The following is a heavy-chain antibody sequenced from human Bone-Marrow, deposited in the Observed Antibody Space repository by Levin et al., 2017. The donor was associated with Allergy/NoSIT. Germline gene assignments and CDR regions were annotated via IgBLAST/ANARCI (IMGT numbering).Heavy chain of an antibody. V-gene: IGHV1-24*01. Sequence: ASVKVSCKVSGYTLTELSMHWVRQAPGKGLEWMGGFDPEDGETIYAQKFQGRVTMTEDTSTDTAYMELSSLRSEDTAVYYCATAALWFRAHDAFDIWGQGTMVTVSS. D-gene: IGHD3-10*01. CDR2: FDPEDGET. CDR1: GYTLTELS. J-gene: IGHJ3*02. CDR3: ATAALWFRAHDAFDI.